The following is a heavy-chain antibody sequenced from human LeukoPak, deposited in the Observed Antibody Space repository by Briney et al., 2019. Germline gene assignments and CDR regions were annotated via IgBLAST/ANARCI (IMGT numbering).Heavy chain of an antibody. CDR3: ARTTVSTTYFDY. D-gene: IGHD4-17*01. V-gene: IGHV5-51*01. Sequence: GESPKISCKGSGYSFTSYWIGWVRLLPGKGLEWMGIIYPADPDTRYSPSFQGQVTISADKSLNTAYLQWNSLEASDTAMYYCARTTVSTTYFDYWGQGSLVTVSS. J-gene: IGHJ4*02. CDR2: IYPADPDT. CDR1: GYSFTSYW.